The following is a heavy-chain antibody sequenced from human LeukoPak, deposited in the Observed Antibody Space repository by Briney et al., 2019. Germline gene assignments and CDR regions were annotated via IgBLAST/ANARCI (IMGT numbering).Heavy chain of an antibody. CDR2: ISGSVGST. J-gene: IGHJ3*02. V-gene: IGHV3-23*01. Sequence: PGGSLRLSCAASGFTFSTYAMTWVRQAPGKGLEWVSSISGSVGSTYYADSVKGRFTISRDNSKNTLYLKMNSLRAEDTAVYYCAKFGLQENAFDIWGQGTMVTVSS. CDR3: AKFGLQENAFDI. CDR1: GFTFSTYA. D-gene: IGHD5-24*01.